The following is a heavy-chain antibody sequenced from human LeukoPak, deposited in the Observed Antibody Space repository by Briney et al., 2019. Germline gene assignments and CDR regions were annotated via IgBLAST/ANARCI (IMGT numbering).Heavy chain of an antibody. CDR1: GDSISSYY. J-gene: IGHJ4*02. CDR3: ARSHMVRGIDY. Sequence: SETLSLTCTVSGDSISSYYWTWIRQPPGKGLEWSGYIYYSGSTNYNPSLKSRVTISVDTSNNQFSLKLSSVTAADTAVYYCARSHMVRGIDYWGQGTLVTVSS. V-gene: IGHV4-59*08. D-gene: IGHD3-10*01. CDR2: IYYSGST.